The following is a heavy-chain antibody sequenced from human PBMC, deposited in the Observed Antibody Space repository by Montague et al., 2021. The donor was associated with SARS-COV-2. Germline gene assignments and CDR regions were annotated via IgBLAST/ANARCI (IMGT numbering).Heavy chain of an antibody. Sequence: SETLSLTCTVSGGSISSSSYYWGWIRQPPGKGLEWIGSIYYSGSTYYNPSLKSRVTISVDTSKNQFSLKLSSVTAADTAVYYCARDLNEYSSSGGFDYWGQGTLDTVS. CDR2: IYYSGST. CDR1: GGSISSSSYY. CDR3: ARDLNEYSSSGGFDY. J-gene: IGHJ4*02. D-gene: IGHD6-6*01. V-gene: IGHV4-39*07.